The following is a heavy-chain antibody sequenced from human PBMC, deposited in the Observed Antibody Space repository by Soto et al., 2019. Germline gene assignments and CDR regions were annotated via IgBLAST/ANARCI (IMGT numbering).Heavy chain of an antibody. Sequence: HPGGSLRLSCAASGFTFSSYAMSWVRQAPGKGLEWVSAISSSGGSTYYADSVKGRFTISRDNSKNTLYLQMNSLRAEDTAVYYCANSISGGRPRVFDYWGQGTLVTVSS. CDR1: GFTFSSYA. CDR3: ANSISGGRPRVFDY. D-gene: IGHD2-15*01. CDR2: ISSSGGST. J-gene: IGHJ4*02. V-gene: IGHV3-23*01.